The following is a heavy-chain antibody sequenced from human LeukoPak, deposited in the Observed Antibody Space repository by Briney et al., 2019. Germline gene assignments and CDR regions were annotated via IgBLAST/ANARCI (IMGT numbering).Heavy chain of an antibody. D-gene: IGHD3-10*01. CDR2: ISWNSDDI. V-gene: IGHV3-9*01. CDR3: ARGPLLWFGDPSDY. Sequence: GGSLRLSCAASLFSFDYYGMHWVRQAPGKGLEWVSGISWNSDDIGYADSVKGRFTVSRDNAKNSLYLQMNSLRAEDTAVYYCARGPLLWFGDPSDYWGQGTLVTVSS. CDR1: LFSFDYYG. J-gene: IGHJ4*02.